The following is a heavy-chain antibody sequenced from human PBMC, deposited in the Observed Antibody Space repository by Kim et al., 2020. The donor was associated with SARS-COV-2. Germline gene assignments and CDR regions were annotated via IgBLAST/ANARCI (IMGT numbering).Heavy chain of an antibody. V-gene: IGHV3-30*18. CDR2: ISYDGTIQ. CDR3: AKGPIAVVPGGKMWLDP. J-gene: IGHJ5*02. CDR1: GLTFRNYG. D-gene: IGHD2-2*01. Sequence: GGSLRLSCAASGLTFRNYGMHWVRQAPGKGLEWVADISYDGTIQYYGDSVEGRFTISIDNSKNTPYLQMNSMRVEDTAVYYCAKGPIAVVPGGKMWLDPWGQGTLVTVSS.